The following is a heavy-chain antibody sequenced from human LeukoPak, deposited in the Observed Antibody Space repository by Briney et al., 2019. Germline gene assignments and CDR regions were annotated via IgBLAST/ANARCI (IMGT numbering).Heavy chain of an antibody. CDR1: GYTFSNYG. CDR2: IRGDNGNT. J-gene: IGHJ4*02. Sequence: GASVKVSCKASGYTFSNYGISWVRQAPGQGLEWVGWIRGDNGNTNYAQKLQGRVTMTTDTSTSTAYMELRSLRSDDTAVYYCARDRLAYCSSTSHCLPDYWGQGTLVTVSS. D-gene: IGHD2-2*01. CDR3: ARDRLAYCSSTSHCLPDY. V-gene: IGHV1-18*01.